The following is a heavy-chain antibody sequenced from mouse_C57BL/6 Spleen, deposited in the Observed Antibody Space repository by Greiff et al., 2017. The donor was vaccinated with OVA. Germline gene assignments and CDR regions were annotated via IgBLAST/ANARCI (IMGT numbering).Heavy chain of an antibody. CDR3: ARQGYSNYEGYFDV. CDR2: ISNLAYSI. V-gene: IGHV5-15*01. CDR1: GFTFSDYG. Sequence: EVHLVESGGGLVQPGGSLKLSCAASGFTFSDYGMAWVRQAPRKGPEWVAFISNLAYSIYYADTVTGRFTISRENAKNTLYLEMSSLRSEDTAMYYCARQGYSNYEGYFDVWGTGTTVTVSS. J-gene: IGHJ1*03. D-gene: IGHD2-5*01.